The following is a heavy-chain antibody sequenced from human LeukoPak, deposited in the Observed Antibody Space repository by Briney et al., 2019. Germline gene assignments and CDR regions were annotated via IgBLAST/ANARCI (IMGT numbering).Heavy chain of an antibody. V-gene: IGHV4-34*01. J-gene: IGHJ5*02. D-gene: IGHD2-2*01. CDR3: ARGNIVVVPAAITNWFDP. CDR2: INHSGST. Sequence: SETLSLTCAVYGGSFSGYYWSWIRQPPGKGLEWIGEINHSGSTNYNPPLKSRVTISVDTSKNQFSLKLSSVTAADTAVYYCARGNIVVVPAAITNWFDPWGQGTLVTVSS. CDR1: GGSFSGYY.